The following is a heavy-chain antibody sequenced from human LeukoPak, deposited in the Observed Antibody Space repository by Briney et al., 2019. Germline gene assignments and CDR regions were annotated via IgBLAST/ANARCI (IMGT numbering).Heavy chain of an antibody. CDR3: ARTSVTATYFDN. CDR2: IYPGDSHS. CDR1: GYSFTSYW. J-gene: IGHJ4*02. D-gene: IGHD2-21*02. V-gene: IGHV5-51*01. Sequence: GESLKISCKGSGYSFTSYWIGWVRQMPGKGLQWMGIIYPGDSHSIYTPSFQGQVTISADKSISTAYLQWSSLKASDSAMYYCARTSVTATYFDNWGQGTLVTVSS.